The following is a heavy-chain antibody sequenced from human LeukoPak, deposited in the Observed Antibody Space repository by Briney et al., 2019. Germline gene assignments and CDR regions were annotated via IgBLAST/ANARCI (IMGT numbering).Heavy chain of an antibody. CDR2: IFYGANT. V-gene: IGHV4-39*01. Sequence: SETLSLTCTVSGGSVGSSDSFWVWLPQPPGKGLEGVGSIFYGANTHHTPSLKSRVTVSVDTSKHQFSLSLTSVTAAGTAVYYCARRGLVVVPLWGQGTLVTVSS. J-gene: IGHJ4*02. D-gene: IGHD2-21*01. CDR3: ARRGLVVVPL. CDR1: GGSVGSSDSF.